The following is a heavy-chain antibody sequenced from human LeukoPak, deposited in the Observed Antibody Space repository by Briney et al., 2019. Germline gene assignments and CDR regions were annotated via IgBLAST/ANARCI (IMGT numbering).Heavy chain of an antibody. CDR3: AKGGNYFDY. D-gene: IGHD2/OR15-2a*01. CDR1: GFTFSSYG. Sequence: QPGGSLRLSCAASGFTFSSYGMHWVRQAPGRGLEWVAVISYDGSNKYYADSVKGRFTISRDNSKNTLYLQMNSLRAEDTAVYYCAKGGNYFDYWGQGTLVTVSS. CDR2: ISYDGSNK. J-gene: IGHJ4*02. V-gene: IGHV3-30*18.